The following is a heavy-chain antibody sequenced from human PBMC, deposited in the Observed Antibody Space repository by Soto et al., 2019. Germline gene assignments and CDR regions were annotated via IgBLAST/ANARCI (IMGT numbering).Heavy chain of an antibody. J-gene: IGHJ5*01. CDR1: GFSLSNAGLR. V-gene: IGHV2-26*01. CDR3: ASTYSSSWYWFDS. D-gene: IGHD6-13*01. CDR2: IFSNDEK. Sequence: QVTVKESGPVLVKPTETLTLTCTVSGFSLSNAGLRVSWIRQPPGKALEWLAHIFSNDEKYYSTSLKSRLTLSKDTSKLQVVLTMTNIDPVDTATYYCASTYSSSWYWFDSWCKVTLVTVSS.